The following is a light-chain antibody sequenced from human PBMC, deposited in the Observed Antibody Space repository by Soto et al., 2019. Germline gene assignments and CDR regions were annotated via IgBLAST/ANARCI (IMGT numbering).Light chain of an antibody. Sequence: EIVMTQTPATLSVSPGERATLSCRASQSVSSNLAWYQQKPAQAPRLLIYGASTRATGIPARFSGSGSWTEFTLTISSLQSEDFAVYYCQQYNNWPPYTFGQGTKLEIK. J-gene: IGKJ2*01. CDR3: QQYNNWPPYT. V-gene: IGKV3-15*01. CDR1: QSVSSN. CDR2: GAS.